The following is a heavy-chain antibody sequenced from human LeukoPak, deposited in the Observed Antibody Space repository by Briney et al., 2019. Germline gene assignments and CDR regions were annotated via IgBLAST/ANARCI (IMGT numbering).Heavy chain of an antibody. CDR3: ARGYCSGGSCYGATRFGMDV. CDR1: GFTVSSYS. J-gene: IGHJ6*02. D-gene: IGHD2-15*01. Sequence: GGSLRLSCAASGFTVSSYSMNWVRQAPGKGLEWVSYISSSSSTIYYADSVKGRFTISRDNAKNSLYLQMNSLRAEDTALYYCARGYCSGGSCYGATRFGMDVWGQGTTVTVSS. CDR2: ISSSSSTI. V-gene: IGHV3-48*01.